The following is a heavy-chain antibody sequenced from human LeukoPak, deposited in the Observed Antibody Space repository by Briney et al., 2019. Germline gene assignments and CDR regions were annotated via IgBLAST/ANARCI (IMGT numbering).Heavy chain of an antibody. CDR2: IKQDGSEK. CDR3: ARTVVYSTSSPYYYGMDV. V-gene: IGHV3-7*03. J-gene: IGHJ6*02. Sequence: GGSLRLSCAASGFTFSSYWMSWVRQAPGKGLEWVANIKQDGSEKYYVDSVKGRFTISRDNAKNSLYLQMNSLRAEDTAVYYCARTVVYSTSSPYYYGMDVWGQGTTVTVSS. D-gene: IGHD6-6*01. CDR1: GFTFSSYW.